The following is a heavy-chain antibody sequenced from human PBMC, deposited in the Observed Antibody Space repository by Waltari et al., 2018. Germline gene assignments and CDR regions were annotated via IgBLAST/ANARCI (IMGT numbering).Heavy chain of an antibody. D-gene: IGHD6-6*01. J-gene: IGHJ6*02. CDR2: MTPNSGNT. CDR3: ARMTSSIAARRVRYYYGMDV. CDR1: GYTFTSYD. Sequence: QVQLVQSGAEVKKPGASVKVSCKASGYTFTSYDINWVRQATGQGLELMGWMTPNSGNTGYAQKSQGRVTITRNTSISTAYMELSSLRSEDTAVYYCARMTSSIAARRVRYYYGMDVWGQGTTVTVSS. V-gene: IGHV1-8*03.